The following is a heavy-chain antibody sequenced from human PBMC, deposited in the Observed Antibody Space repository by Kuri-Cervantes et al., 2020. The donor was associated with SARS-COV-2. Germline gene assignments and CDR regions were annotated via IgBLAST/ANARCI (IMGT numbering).Heavy chain of an antibody. D-gene: IGHD3-22*01. CDR2: IYSGGSST. CDR3: AKDQDYYDSSGQLDY. J-gene: IGHJ4*02. V-gene: IGHV3-23*03. CDR1: GFTFSSYA. Sequence: GASLKISCAATGFTFSSYAMSWVRQAPGKGLEWVSVIYSGGSSTYYADSVKGRFTISRDNSKNTLYLQMNSLRAEDTAVYYCAKDQDYYDSSGQLDYWGQGTLVTVSS.